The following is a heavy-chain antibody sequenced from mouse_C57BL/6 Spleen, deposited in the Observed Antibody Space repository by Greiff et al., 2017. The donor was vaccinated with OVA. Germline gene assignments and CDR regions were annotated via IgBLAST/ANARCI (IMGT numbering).Heavy chain of an antibody. CDR2: INPNNGGT. Sequence: EVQLQQSGPELVKPGASVKISCKASGYTFTDYYMNWVKQSHGKSLEWIGDINPNNGGTSYNQKFTGKATLTVDKSSSTAYMELRSLTSEASSVYYCARYPITTVVEDYFDYWGQGTTLTVSS. V-gene: IGHV1-26*01. CDR1: GYTFTDYY. CDR3: ARYPITTVVEDYFDY. D-gene: IGHD1-1*01. J-gene: IGHJ2*01.